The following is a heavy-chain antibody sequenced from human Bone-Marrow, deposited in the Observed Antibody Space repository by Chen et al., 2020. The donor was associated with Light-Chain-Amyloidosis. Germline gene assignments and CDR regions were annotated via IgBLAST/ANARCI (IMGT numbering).Heavy chain of an antibody. D-gene: IGHD5-12*01. Sequence: DVQLLESGGGLVQPGGSLRLSCAASGFTFRTSWMHWVRQAPGKGLVWVSRINPDGTRVDYADSVRGRFTISRDDAKSTVXLQMNSLRAEDTAVYYCSREFTGYDDYWGQGTLVTVSS. V-gene: IGHV3-74*01. CDR1: GFTFRTSW. CDR3: SREFTGYDDY. J-gene: IGHJ4*02. CDR2: INPDGTRV.